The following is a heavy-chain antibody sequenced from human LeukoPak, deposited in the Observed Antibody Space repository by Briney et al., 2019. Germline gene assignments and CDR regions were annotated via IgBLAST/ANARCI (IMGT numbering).Heavy chain of an antibody. CDR3: ARDFGLRCSGGTCYSVYYYGMDV. CDR2: ISYDGSNK. D-gene: IGHD2-15*01. CDR1: GFTFSSYA. J-gene: IGHJ6*04. Sequence: GGSLRLSCAASGFTFSSYAMHWVRQAPGKGLEWVAVISYDGSNKYYADSVKGRFTISRDNAKNSLYLQMNSLRAEDTAVYYCARDFGLRCSGGTCYSVYYYGMDVWGKGTTVTVSS. V-gene: IGHV3-30-3*01.